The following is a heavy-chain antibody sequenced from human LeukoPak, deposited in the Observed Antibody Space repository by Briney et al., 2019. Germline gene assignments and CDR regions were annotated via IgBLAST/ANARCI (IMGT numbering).Heavy chain of an antibody. Sequence: PSETLSLTCTVSGGSISSYYWSWIRQPAGKGLEWIGRISTSGSTNHNPSLKSRVTMSVDTSKNQFSLKLISVTAADAAVYYCARDPTYYYYMDVWGKGTTVTVSS. CDR2: ISTSGST. CDR3: ARDPTYYYYMDV. CDR1: GGSISSYY. V-gene: IGHV4-4*07. J-gene: IGHJ6*03.